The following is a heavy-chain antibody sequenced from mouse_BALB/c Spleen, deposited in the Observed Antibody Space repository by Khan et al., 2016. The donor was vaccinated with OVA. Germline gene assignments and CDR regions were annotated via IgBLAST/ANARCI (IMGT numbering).Heavy chain of an antibody. CDR1: GFTFSNYA. Sequence: EVELVESGGGLVKPGGSLKLSCAASGFTFSNYAMSWVRQSPEKRLEWVASISSGVSTYYPDSVKGRFTISRDNARNILYLQMSSLRSEDTAMYYCARDYWFAYWGQGTLVTVSA. CDR3: ARDYWFAY. CDR2: ISSGVST. J-gene: IGHJ3*01. V-gene: IGHV5-6-5*01.